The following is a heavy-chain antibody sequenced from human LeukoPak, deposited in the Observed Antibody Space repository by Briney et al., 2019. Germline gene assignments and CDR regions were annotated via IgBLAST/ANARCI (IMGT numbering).Heavy chain of an antibody. D-gene: IGHD1-26*01. CDR3: AKEVGHNYYYYGMDD. Sequence: GGSLRLSCAASGFTFSNYDIHWVRQAPGKGLEWVAVISYDGSNKKFADSVKGRFTASRDNSKNILYLQMNGLRAEDTAVYYCAKEVGHNYYYYGMDDWGQGTTVTVSS. V-gene: IGHV3-30*18. CDR1: GFTFSNYD. J-gene: IGHJ6*02. CDR2: ISYDGSNK.